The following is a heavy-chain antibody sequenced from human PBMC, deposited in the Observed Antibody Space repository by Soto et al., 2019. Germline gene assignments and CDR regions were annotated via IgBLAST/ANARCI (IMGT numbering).Heavy chain of an antibody. CDR2: INHSGST. D-gene: IGHD2-8*02. Sequence: ASETLSLTCAVYGGSFSGYYWSWIRQPPGKGLEWIGEINHSGSTNYNPSLKSRVTISVDTSKNQFSLKLSSVTAADTAVYYCARGGGVETGWYYFAYWGQGTLVTVSS. V-gene: IGHV4-34*01. CDR3: ARGGGVETGWYYFAY. CDR1: GGSFSGYY. J-gene: IGHJ4*02.